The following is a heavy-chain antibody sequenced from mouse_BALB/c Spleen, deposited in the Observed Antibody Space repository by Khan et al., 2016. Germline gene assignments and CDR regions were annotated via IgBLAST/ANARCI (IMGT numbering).Heavy chain of an antibody. Sequence: EVELVESGGGLVQPGGSRKLSCAASGFTFSSFGMHWVRQAPEKGLEWVAYISSGSSAIYYEATVKGRFTISRDNPKNTLLLQMTSLRSEDTAMYYCARHYGNYERGWFAYWGQGTLVTVSA. CDR3: ARHYGNYERGWFAY. D-gene: IGHD2-1*01. V-gene: IGHV5-17*02. J-gene: IGHJ3*01. CDR1: GFTFSSFG. CDR2: ISSGSSAI.